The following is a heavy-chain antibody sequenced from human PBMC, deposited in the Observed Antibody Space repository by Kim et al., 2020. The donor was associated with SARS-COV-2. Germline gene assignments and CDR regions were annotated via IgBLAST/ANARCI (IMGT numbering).Heavy chain of an antibody. CDR1: GFTFDDYA. CDR2: ISWNSGSI. V-gene: IGHV3-9*01. CDR3: AKGGPYGGSFFDY. Sequence: GGSLRLSCAASGFTFDDYAMHWVRQAPGKGLEWVSGISWNSGSIGYADSVKGRFTISRDNAKNLLYLQMNSLRAEDTALSYCAKGGPYGGSFFDYCGQGT. J-gene: IGHJ4*03. D-gene: IGHD5-12*01.